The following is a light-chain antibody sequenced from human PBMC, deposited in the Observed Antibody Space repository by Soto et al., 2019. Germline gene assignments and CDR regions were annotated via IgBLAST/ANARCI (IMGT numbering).Light chain of an antibody. Sequence: QSVLTQPASVSGSLGQSITISCTGTRSNIGNYNLVSWYQQHPGNAPKVIIYEVTKGPSGVSNRFSGSKSGNTASLTISGLQAEDEADYYCCSYAGGSAWVFGGGTKVTVL. CDR1: RSNIGNYNL. CDR3: CSYAGGSAWV. J-gene: IGLJ3*02. V-gene: IGLV2-23*02. CDR2: EVT.